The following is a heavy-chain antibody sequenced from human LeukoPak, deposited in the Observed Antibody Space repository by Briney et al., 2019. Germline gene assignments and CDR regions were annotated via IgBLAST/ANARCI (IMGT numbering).Heavy chain of an antibody. D-gene: IGHD3-22*01. Sequence: GGSLRLSCAASGFTFSSYAMSWVRQAPGKGLEWVSAISGSGGSTYYADSVEGRFTISRDNSKNTLYLQMNSLRAEDTAVYYCAKATMIVVVMAFDYWGQGTLVTVSS. V-gene: IGHV3-23*01. CDR2: ISGSGGST. CDR1: GFTFSSYA. J-gene: IGHJ4*02. CDR3: AKATMIVVVMAFDY.